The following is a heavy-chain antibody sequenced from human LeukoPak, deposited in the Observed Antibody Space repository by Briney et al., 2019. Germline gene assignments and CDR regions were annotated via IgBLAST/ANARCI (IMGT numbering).Heavy chain of an antibody. CDR1: GGSISSSNW. CDR2: IYHSGST. CDR3: TGGGTEKVYDFWSGYYTRHYFDY. V-gene: IGHV4-4*02. Sequence: PSETLSLTCAVSGGSISSSNWWSWVRQPPGKGLEWIGEIYHSGSTNYNPSLKSRVTISVDTSKNQFSLKLSSVTAADTAVYYCTGGGTEKVYDFWSGYYTRHYFDYWGQGTLVTVSS. D-gene: IGHD3-3*01. J-gene: IGHJ4*02.